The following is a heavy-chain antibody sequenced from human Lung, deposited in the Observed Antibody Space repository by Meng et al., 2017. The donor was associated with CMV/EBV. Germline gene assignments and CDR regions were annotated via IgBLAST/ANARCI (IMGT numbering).Heavy chain of an antibody. D-gene: IGHD1-26*01. CDR1: GFTFSNFW. CDR2: IEDNGSGV. V-gene: IGHV3-7*01. J-gene: IGHJ5*02. CDR3: YMGHYSGS. Sequence: GESLKISCAASGFTFSNFWMNWVRQGPGKGLEWVANIEDNGSGVYYVDSVKGRFTISRDNARNALYLQMDSLRVEDTAVYYCYMGHYSGSWGQGTLVTGSS.